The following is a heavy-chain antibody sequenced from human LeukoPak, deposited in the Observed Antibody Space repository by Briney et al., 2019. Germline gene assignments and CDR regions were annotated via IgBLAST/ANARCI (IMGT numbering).Heavy chain of an antibody. Sequence: ASVKVSCKASGYTFTGYYMHWVRQAPGQGLEWMGWINPNSGGTNYAQKFQGRVTMTRDTSISTAYMELSRLRSDDTAVYYCARDVGITVADSFDPWGQGTLVTVSS. D-gene: IGHD6-13*01. V-gene: IGHV1-2*02. CDR2: INPNSGGT. J-gene: IGHJ5*02. CDR1: GYTFTGYY. CDR3: ARDVGITVADSFDP.